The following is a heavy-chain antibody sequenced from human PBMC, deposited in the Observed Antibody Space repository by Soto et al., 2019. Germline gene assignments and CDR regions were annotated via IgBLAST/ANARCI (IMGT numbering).Heavy chain of an antibody. J-gene: IGHJ4*02. CDR3: ARESEDLTSNFDY. Sequence: PGGPQRLSCAASGFTFARYSMDWVRQAPGKGLEXVSXXSXXTXXXXXGXXXKGRFTISRDNDKNSLYLEMNSLRAEETAVYYCARESEDLTSNFDYWGQGTLVTVSS. CDR2: XSXXTXXX. CDR1: GFTFARYS. V-gene: IGHV3-21*06.